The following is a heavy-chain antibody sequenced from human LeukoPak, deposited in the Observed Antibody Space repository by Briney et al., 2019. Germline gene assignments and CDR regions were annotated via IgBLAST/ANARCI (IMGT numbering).Heavy chain of an antibody. CDR1: GFAFSSYW. CDR3: LSQPAVLDLDC. Sequence: GGSLRLSCAASGFAFSSYWMTWVRQAPGKGLEWVANIKPDGSGKTYVDSVKGRFTISRDNAKNSLYLQMRGLRVEDTAVYYCLSQPAVLDLDCWGQGTLVTVSS. J-gene: IGHJ4*02. V-gene: IGHV3-7*01. CDR2: IKPDGSGK. D-gene: IGHD6-19*01.